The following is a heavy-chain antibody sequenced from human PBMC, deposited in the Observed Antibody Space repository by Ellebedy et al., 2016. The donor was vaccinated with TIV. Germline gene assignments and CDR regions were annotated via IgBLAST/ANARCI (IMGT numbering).Heavy chain of an antibody. V-gene: IGHV4-4*02. D-gene: IGHD3-10*01. CDR1: GGSISSSNW. Sequence: MPSETLSLTCAVSGGSISSSNWWPWVRQAPGRGLEWLGEVYHSGSTYYNPSLESRVTMSVDKSKNQFSLKLSSVTAADTAVYYCARDRDVTSRGIIDSWGQGILVTVSS. CDR2: VYHSGST. CDR3: ARDRDVTSRGIIDS. J-gene: IGHJ4*02.